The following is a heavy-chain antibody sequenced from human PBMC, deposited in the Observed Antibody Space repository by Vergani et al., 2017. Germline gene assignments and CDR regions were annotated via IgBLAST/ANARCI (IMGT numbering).Heavy chain of an antibody. V-gene: IGHV2-70*04. CDR1: GFSLTTSAMR. CDR2: IEWDDDK. D-gene: IGHD2-21*02. Sequence: QGTLKESGPALVRPTQTLTLPCTFSGFSLTTSAMRVSWIRQPPGKVLEWLARIEWDDDKFYNTSLKNRLSISKDTSRNQVVLTMTDMDPVDTGTYYCARDCRGDFFDYWGQGTLFTVTS. CDR3: ARDCRGDFFDY. J-gene: IGHJ4*02.